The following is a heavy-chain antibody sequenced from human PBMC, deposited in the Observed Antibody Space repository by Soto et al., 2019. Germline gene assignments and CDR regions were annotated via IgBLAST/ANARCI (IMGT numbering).Heavy chain of an antibody. CDR3: ARLSMYSAGFDY. CDR2: INHSGST. D-gene: IGHD2-21*01. CDR1: GGSFSGYY. V-gene: IGHV4-34*01. J-gene: IGHJ4*02. Sequence: QVQLQQWGAGLLKPSETLSLTCAVYGGSFSGYYLSWIRQPPGKGLEWIGEINHSGSTNYNPSLKSRVTISVDTSKNQFSLKLSSVTAADTAVYYCARLSMYSAGFDYWGQGTLVTVSS.